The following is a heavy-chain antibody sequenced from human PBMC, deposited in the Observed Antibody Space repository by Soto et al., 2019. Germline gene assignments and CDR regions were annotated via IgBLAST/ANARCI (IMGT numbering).Heavy chain of an antibody. CDR1: GYTFTNYY. V-gene: IGHV1-46*01. CDR2: INPSGGST. CDR3: ARGTYYSDSGGYYFF. J-gene: IGHJ4*02. D-gene: IGHD3-22*01. Sequence: ASVKVSCKASGYTFTNYYIHWVRQAPRQGLEWMGIINPSGGSTTYAQKFQGRVTMTRDTSTSTLYMELSSLGSEDTAVYYCARGTYYSDSGGYYFFWGQGTPVTVSS.